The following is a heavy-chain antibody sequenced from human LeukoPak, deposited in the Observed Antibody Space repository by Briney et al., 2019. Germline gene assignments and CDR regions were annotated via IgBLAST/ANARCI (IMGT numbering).Heavy chain of an antibody. D-gene: IGHD5-18*01. CDR3: AREKDGGSQLWLRARSKSHGVFED. J-gene: IGHJ4*02. V-gene: IGHV3-21*06. Sequence: PGGSLRLSCAASGFTFSSYIMNWARQAPGKGLEWLSSISSSNNYLYYADSVKGRFTISRDNAKNSPYLQMNSLRAEDTALYYCAREKDGGSQLWLRARSKSHGVFEDWGQGTLDTVSS. CDR2: ISSSNNYL. CDR1: GFTFSSYI.